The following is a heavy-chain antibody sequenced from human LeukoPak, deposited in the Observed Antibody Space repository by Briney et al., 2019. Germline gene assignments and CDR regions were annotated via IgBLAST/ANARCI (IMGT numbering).Heavy chain of an antibody. CDR1: GYTFTSYY. D-gene: IGHD2-21*01. V-gene: IGHV1-46*01. J-gene: IGHJ4*02. CDR2: INPSGGST. Sequence: ASVKVSCKASGYTFTSYYMHWVRQAPGQGLEWMGIINPSGGSTSYAQKFQGRVTMTRDTSTSTVYMELSSLRSEDTAVYYCARPELAYCGRDCYSFGDWGQGTLVTVSS. CDR3: ARPELAYCGRDCYSFGD.